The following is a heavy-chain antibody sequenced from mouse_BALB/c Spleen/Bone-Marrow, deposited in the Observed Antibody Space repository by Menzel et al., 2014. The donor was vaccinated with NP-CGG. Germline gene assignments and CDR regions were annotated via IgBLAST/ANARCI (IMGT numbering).Heavy chain of an antibody. D-gene: IGHD3-3*01. CDR1: GYSFTSYW. J-gene: IGHJ3*01. CDR3: TRYDLTTRAFAY. V-gene: IGHV1S82*01. CDR2: IHLSDSES. Sequence: VKLMESGAELVRPGASVKLSCKASGYSFTSYWMNWVKQRPGQGLEWIGMIHLSDSESRLNQKFKDKATLTVDKSSSTAYMQLSSPTFEDSAVYYCTRYDLTTRAFAYWGQGTLVTVSA.